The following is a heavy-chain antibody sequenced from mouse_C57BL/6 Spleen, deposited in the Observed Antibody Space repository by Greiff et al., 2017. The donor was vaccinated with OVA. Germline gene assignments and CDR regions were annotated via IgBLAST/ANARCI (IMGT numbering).Heavy chain of an antibody. CDR2: IDPNSGGT. D-gene: IGHD2-5*01. V-gene: IGHV1-72*01. J-gene: IGHJ1*03. Sequence: QVQLKESGAELVKPGASVKLSCKASGYTFTSYWMHWVKQRPGRGLEWIGRIDPNSGGTTYNEKFKSKATLTVDKPSSTAYMQLSSLTSEDSAVYYCARFYYSNYDWYFDVWGTGTTVTVSS. CDR1: GYTFTSYW. CDR3: ARFYYSNYDWYFDV.